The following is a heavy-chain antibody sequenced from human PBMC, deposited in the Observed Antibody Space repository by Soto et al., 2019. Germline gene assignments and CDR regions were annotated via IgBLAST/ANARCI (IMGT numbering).Heavy chain of an antibody. CDR1: GGSFSGYY. Sequence: SESLSLTCAVYGGSFSGYYWGWIRQPPGKGLGWIGEINHSGSTNYNPSLKSRVTISVDTSKNQFSLKLSSVTAADTAVYYCARPLGWFDPWGQGTLVTVSS. CDR3: ARPLGWFDP. J-gene: IGHJ5*02. V-gene: IGHV4-34*01. CDR2: INHSGST. D-gene: IGHD7-27*01.